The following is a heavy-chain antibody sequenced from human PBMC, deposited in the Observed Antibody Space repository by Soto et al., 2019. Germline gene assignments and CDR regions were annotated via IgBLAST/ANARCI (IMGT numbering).Heavy chain of an antibody. Sequence: PGGSLRLSCAASGFTFSSYWMSWVRQAPGKGLEWVANIKQDGSEKYYVDSVKGRFTISRDNAKNSLYLQMNSLRAEDTAVYYYARDSPTYSSGWYFDYWGQGTLVTVSS. CDR2: IKQDGSEK. CDR1: GFTFSSYW. J-gene: IGHJ4*02. D-gene: IGHD6-19*01. V-gene: IGHV3-7*01. CDR3: ARDSPTYSSGWYFDY.